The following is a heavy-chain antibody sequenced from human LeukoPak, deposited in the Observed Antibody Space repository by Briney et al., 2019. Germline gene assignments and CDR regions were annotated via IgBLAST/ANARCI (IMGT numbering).Heavy chain of an antibody. D-gene: IGHD1-26*01. CDR3: ASDESEILGIGDFDY. V-gene: IGHV3-30-3*01. CDR1: GFTFSSYA. Sequence: GRSLRLSCAASGFTFSSYAMHWVRQAPGNGLEWVAVISYDGSNKYYADSVKGRFTISRDNSKNTLYLQMNSLRAEDTAVYYCASDESEILGIGDFDYWGQGTLVTVSS. CDR2: ISYDGSNK. J-gene: IGHJ4*02.